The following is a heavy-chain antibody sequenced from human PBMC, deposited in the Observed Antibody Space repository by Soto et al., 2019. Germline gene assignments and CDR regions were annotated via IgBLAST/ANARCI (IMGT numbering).Heavy chain of an antibody. CDR3: ARVGIVVVVAAIHYYYYYYMDV. Sequence: SETLSLTCAVYGESFSGYYWSWIRQPPGKGLEWIGEINHSGSTNYNPSLKSRVTISVDTSKNQFSLKLSSVTAADTAVYYCARVGIVVVVAAIHYYYYYYMDVWGKGTTVTVSS. V-gene: IGHV4-34*01. CDR1: GESFSGYY. J-gene: IGHJ6*03. D-gene: IGHD2-15*01. CDR2: INHSGST.